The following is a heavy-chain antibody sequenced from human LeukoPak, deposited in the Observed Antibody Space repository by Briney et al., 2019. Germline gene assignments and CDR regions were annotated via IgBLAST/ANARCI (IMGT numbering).Heavy chain of an antibody. J-gene: IGHJ6*02. Sequence: ASVKVSCKASGHTFTSYDINWVRQATGQGLEWMGWMNPNSGNTGYAQKFQGRVTMTRNTSISTAYMELSSLRSEDTAVYYCARTYYYGSGSYRLDYYGMDVWGQGTTVTVSS. CDR2: MNPNSGNT. V-gene: IGHV1-8*01. D-gene: IGHD3-10*01. CDR3: ARTYYYGSGSYRLDYYGMDV. CDR1: GHTFTSYD.